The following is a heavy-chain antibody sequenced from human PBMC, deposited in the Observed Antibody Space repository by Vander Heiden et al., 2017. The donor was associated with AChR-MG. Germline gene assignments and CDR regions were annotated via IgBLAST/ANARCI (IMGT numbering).Heavy chain of an antibody. CDR2: ISWNSGSI. V-gene: IGHV3-9*01. J-gene: IGHJ4*02. CDR3: AKHDYGGNSGGFDY. Sequence: EVQLVESGGGLVQPGRSLRLSCAASGFSFDDYAMHWVRQAPGKGLEWVSGISWNSGSIGYADSVKGRFTISRDNAKNSLYLQMNSMRAEDTALYYCAKHDYGGNSGGFDYWCQGTLVTVSS. CDR1: GFSFDDYA. D-gene: IGHD4-17*01.